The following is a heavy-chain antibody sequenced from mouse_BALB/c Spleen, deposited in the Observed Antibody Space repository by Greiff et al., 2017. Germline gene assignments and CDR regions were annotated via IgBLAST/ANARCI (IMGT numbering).Heavy chain of an antibody. CDR3: ARGVYYDYDEDYAMDY. CDR1: GYSFTGYY. D-gene: IGHD2-4*01. J-gene: IGHJ4*01. CDR2: INPYNGAT. V-gene: IGHV1-31*01. Sequence: VQLQQSGPELVKPGTSVKISCKASGYSFTGYYMHWVKQSHVKSLEWIGRINPYNGATSYNQNFKDKASLTVDKSSNTAYMELHSLTSEDSAVYYCARGVYYDYDEDYAMDYWGQGTSVTVSS.